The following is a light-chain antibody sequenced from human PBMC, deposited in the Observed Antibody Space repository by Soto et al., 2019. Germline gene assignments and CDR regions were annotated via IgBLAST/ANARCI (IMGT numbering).Light chain of an antibody. Sequence: EIVMTQSPATLSASPGERATLSCRASQSVSSNLAWYQQKPGQAPRLLIYGASTRATGIPARFSGSGSGTEFTLTISSLQSEDFAVYYCQQCNNWPPVTFGQGTKLEIK. CDR3: QQCNNWPPVT. V-gene: IGKV3-15*01. J-gene: IGKJ2*01. CDR1: QSVSSN. CDR2: GAS.